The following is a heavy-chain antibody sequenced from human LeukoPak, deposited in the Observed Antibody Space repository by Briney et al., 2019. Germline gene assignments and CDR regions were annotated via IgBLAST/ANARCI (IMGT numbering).Heavy chain of an antibody. J-gene: IGHJ4*02. D-gene: IGHD3-22*01. CDR1: GFTFSSYW. CDR2: IKQDGSEK. CDR3: ARGSLSAYYDSSGYIDY. V-gene: IGHV3-7*01. Sequence: PGGSLRLSCAASGFTFSSYWMSWVRQAPGKGLEWVANIKQDGSEKYYVDSVKGRFTISRDNAKNSLYLQMNSLRAEDTAVYYCARGSLSAYYDSSGYIDYWGQGTLVTVSS.